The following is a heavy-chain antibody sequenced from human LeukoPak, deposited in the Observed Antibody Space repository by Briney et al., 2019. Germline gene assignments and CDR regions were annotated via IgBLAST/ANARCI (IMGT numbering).Heavy chain of an antibody. J-gene: IGHJ4*02. CDR1: GGSTSSSNFY. D-gene: IGHD3-3*01. CDR3: ARLGAGPTYYDFWSGYSSFYFDY. CDR2: IHYSGNT. V-gene: IGHV4-39*01. Sequence: SETLSLTCTVSGGSTSSSNFYWGWIRQPPGMGLEWIGVIHYSGNTYYNPSLKSRVTISIDTSKNQFSLKLSSVTAADTAVYYCARLGAGPTYYDFWSGYSSFYFDYWGQGTLVTVSS.